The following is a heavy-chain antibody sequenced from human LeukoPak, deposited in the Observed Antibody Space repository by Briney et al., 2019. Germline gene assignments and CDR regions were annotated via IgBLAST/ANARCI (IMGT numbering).Heavy chain of an antibody. D-gene: IGHD1-26*01. CDR3: AREPEYSGFLGP. V-gene: IGHV4-59*01. Sequence: KSSETLSLTCSVSGGSISGYYWSWIRQSPGKGLEWIGYMHYTGNTDYNPSLKSRVTISVDTSKNQFSLKLSSVTAADTAVYYCAREPEYSGFLGPWGQGILVTVSS. CDR1: GGSISGYY. CDR2: MHYTGNT. J-gene: IGHJ5*02.